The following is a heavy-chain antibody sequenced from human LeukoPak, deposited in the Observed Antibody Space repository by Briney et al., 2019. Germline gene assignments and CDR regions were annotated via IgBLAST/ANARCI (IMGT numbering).Heavy chain of an antibody. CDR2: IIPIFGTA. CDR3: AWGAVAGYDY. J-gene: IGHJ4*02. D-gene: IGHD6-19*01. CDR1: GYTFTGYY. Sequence: ASVKVSCKASGYTFTGYYMHWVRQAPGQGLEWMGGIIPIFGTANYAQKFQGRVTITADESTSTAYMELSSLRSEDTAVYYCAWGAVAGYDYWGQGTLVTVSS. V-gene: IGHV1-69*13.